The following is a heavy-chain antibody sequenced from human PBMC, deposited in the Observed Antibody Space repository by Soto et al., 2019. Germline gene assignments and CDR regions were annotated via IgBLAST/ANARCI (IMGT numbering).Heavy chain of an antibody. Sequence: SEALSLTCTVSGGSISSGGYYWSWIRQHPGKGLEWIGYIYYSGSTYYNPSLKSRVTISVDTSKNQFSLKLSSVTAADTAVYYCARVTGTNWSGWSFDPWGQGTLVTVSS. CDR3: ARVTGTNWSGWSFDP. J-gene: IGHJ5*02. CDR1: GGSISSGGYY. D-gene: IGHD6-19*01. CDR2: IYYSGST. V-gene: IGHV4-31*03.